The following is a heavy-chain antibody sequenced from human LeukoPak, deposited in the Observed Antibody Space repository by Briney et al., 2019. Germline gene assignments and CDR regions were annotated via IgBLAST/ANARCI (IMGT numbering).Heavy chain of an antibody. CDR3: ARPTFGVVSIFDY. J-gene: IGHJ4*02. CDR2: TYHSGST. V-gene: IGHV4-38-2*01. D-gene: IGHD3-3*01. CDR1: GYSISSGYY. Sequence: SETLSLTCAVSGYSISSGYYWGWIRQPPGKGLEWIGSTYHSGSTYYNPSLKSRVTISVDTSKNQFSLKLSPVTAADTAVYYCARPTFGVVSIFDYWGQGTLVTVSS.